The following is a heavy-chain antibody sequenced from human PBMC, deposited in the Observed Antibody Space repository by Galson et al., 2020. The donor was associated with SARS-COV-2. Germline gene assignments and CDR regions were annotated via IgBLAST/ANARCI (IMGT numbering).Heavy chain of an antibody. CDR1: GGAISVDDYY. Sequence: TLFRLCSAPGGAISVDDYYRRWCRQTQENGREYIRDSAYSRNTYYRPSLKSRVTISMDTSKNQFSLKLDSVAAADTAVYYCARETFPAAYGSFDIWRQGTMFTVSA. J-gene: IGHJ3*02. CDR2: SAYSRNT. CDR3: ARETFPAAYGSFDI. D-gene: IGHD3-10*01. V-gene: IGHV4-30-4*01.